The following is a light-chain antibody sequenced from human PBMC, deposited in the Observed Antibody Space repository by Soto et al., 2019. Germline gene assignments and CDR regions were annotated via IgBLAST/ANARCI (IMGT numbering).Light chain of an antibody. Sequence: EIVLTQSPGTVSLSPGERATLSCRASQSVSSSYLAWYQQKPGQAPRLLIYGASSRATGIPDRFSGSGSGTDFTLTISRLEPEDFAVYYCQQYGSSPTFGSGTKVDIK. J-gene: IGKJ3*01. V-gene: IGKV3-20*01. CDR2: GAS. CDR3: QQYGSSPT. CDR1: QSVSSSY.